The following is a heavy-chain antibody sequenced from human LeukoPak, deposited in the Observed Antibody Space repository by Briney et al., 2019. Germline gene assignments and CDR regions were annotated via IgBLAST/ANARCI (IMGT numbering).Heavy chain of an antibody. CDR3: ARVDRDYYYMDV. CDR1: GFTFSSYS. CDR2: ISSSSSTI. D-gene: IGHD3-10*01. V-gene: IGHV3-48*04. Sequence: QAGGSLRLSCAASGFTFSSYSMNWVRQAPGKWLEWVSYISSSSSTIYYADSVKGRFTISRDNAKNSLYLQMNSLRAEDTAVYYCARVDRDYYYMDVWGKGTTVTVSS. J-gene: IGHJ6*03.